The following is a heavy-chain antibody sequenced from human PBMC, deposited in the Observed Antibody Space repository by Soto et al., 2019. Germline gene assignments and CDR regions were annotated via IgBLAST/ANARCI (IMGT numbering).Heavy chain of an antibody. CDR2: ISAYNGNT. CDR3: ARGSDDFWSGYYNYYYMDV. Sequence: ASVKVSCKASGYTFTSYGISWVRQAPGQGLEWMGWISAYNGNTNYAQKLQGRVTMTTDTSTSTAYMELRSLRSDDTAVYYCARGSDDFWSGYYNYYYMDVWGKGTTVTVSS. CDR1: GYTFTSYG. V-gene: IGHV1-18*01. D-gene: IGHD3-3*01. J-gene: IGHJ6*03.